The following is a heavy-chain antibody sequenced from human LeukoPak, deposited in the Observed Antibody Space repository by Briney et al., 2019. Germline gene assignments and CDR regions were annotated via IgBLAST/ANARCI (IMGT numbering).Heavy chain of an antibody. CDR2: ISSSSSYI. D-gene: IGHD4/OR15-4a*01. V-gene: IGHV3-21*01. CDR1: GFTFSSYS. Sequence: GGSLRLSCAASGFTFSSYSMNWVRQAPGKGLEWVSSISSSSSYIYYADSVKGRFTISRDNAKNSLYLQMNSVRAEDTAVYYCARERGDSMALYYYYMDVWGKGTTVTVSS. CDR3: ARERGDSMALYYYYMDV. J-gene: IGHJ6*03.